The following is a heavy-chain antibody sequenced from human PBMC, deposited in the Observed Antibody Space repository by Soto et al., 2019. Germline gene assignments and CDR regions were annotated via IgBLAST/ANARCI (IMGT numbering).Heavy chain of an antibody. J-gene: IGHJ3*02. CDR3: AKTEAAGYSSSWYAFDI. CDR2: ISGDGVST. V-gene: IGHV3-43*02. D-gene: IGHD6-13*01. Sequence: GESLKISCAASGFTFDDYAMHWVRQAPGKGLEWVSLISGDGVSTYYADSVKGRFTISRDNSKNSLYLQMNSLRTEDTALYYCAKTEAAGYSSSWYAFDIWGQGTMVTVSS. CDR1: GFTFDDYA.